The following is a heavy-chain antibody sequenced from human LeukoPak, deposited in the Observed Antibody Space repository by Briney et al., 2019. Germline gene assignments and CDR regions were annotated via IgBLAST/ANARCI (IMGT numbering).Heavy chain of an antibody. Sequence: ASVKVSCKASGGTFSSYAISWVRQAPGQGLEWMGGIIPIFGTANYAQKFQGRVTITADESTSTAYMELSSLRSEDTAVYYCARVGVGQGYFDYWGQGTLVTVYS. J-gene: IGHJ4*02. CDR2: IIPIFGTA. D-gene: IGHD1-26*01. V-gene: IGHV1-69*13. CDR1: GGTFSSYA. CDR3: ARVGVGQGYFDY.